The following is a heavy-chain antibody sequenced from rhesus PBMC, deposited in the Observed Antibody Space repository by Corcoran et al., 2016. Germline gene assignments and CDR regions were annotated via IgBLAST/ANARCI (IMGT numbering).Heavy chain of an antibody. J-gene: IGHJ4*01. CDR3: AAIGTVDY. Sequence: QVQLQESGPGLVKPSETLSLTCAVSGGSISGYYWSWIRQPPGKGLKWIGRIYGSGRTTASHPSLKRRVTIYTDTSKNQFFLKLGSVTAADTAVYYCAAIGTVDYWGQGVLVTVSS. CDR2: IYGSGRTT. V-gene: IGHV4-160*01. CDR1: GGSISGYY.